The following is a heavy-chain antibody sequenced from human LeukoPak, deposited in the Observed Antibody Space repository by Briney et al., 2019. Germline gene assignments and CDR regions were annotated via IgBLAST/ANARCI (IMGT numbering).Heavy chain of an antibody. CDR3: ARAGFGIAADPSNY. CDR2: ISAYNGNT. D-gene: IGHD6-13*01. V-gene: IGHV1-18*01. CDR1: GYTFTSYG. Sequence: ASVKVSCKASGYTFTSYGISWVRQAPGQGLEWMGWISAYNGNTNYAQKLQGRVTMTTDASTSTAYMELRSLRSDDTAVYYCARAGFGIAADPSNYWGQGTLVTVSS. J-gene: IGHJ4*02.